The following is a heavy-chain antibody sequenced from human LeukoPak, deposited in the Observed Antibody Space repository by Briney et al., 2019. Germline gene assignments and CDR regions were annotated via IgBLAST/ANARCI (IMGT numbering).Heavy chain of an antibody. V-gene: IGHV1-46*01. CDR3: ARESTAFDY. CDR1: GYTFTSYY. Sequence: ASVKVSCKASGYTFTSYYMHWVRQAPGQGLEWMGLINPTGGSTSYAQQFQGRISMSRDTSTSTVYMEMSSLTSEDTALYYCARESTAFDYWGQGTLVSVSS. J-gene: IGHJ4*02. CDR2: INPTGGST.